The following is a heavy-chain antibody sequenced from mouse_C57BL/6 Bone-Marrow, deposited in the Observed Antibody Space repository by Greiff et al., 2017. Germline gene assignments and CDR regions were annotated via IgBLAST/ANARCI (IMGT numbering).Heavy chain of an antibody. J-gene: IGHJ4*01. CDR2: ISNLAYSI. Sequence: EVKLQESGGGLVQPGGSLKLSCAASGFTFSDYGMAWVRQAPRKGPEWVAFISNLAYSIYYADTVTGRFTISRENAKNTLYLEMSGLRSEDTAMYYCARYDYDGYAMDYWGQGTSVTVSS. CDR3: ARYDYDGYAMDY. D-gene: IGHD2-4*01. V-gene: IGHV5-15*01. CDR1: GFTFSDYG.